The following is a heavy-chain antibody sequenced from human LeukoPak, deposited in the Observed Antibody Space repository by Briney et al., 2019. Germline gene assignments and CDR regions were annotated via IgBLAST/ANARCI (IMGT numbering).Heavy chain of an antibody. CDR2: ISSSSSTI. CDR1: GFTFSSYS. V-gene: IGHV3-48*01. Sequence: GGSLRLSCAASGFTFSSYSMNWVRQAPGKGLEWVSYISSSSSTIYYADSVKGRFTISRDNSKNTLYLQMNSLRAEDTAVYYCARNLRDIVLMVYAMDYWGQGTLVTVSS. D-gene: IGHD2-8*01. J-gene: IGHJ4*02. CDR3: ARNLRDIVLMVYAMDY.